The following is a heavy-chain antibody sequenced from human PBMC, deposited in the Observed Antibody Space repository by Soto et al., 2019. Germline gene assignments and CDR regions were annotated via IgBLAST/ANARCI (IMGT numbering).Heavy chain of an antibody. CDR3: ARVQPSPRTRIYGSGSKHWFDP. Sequence: SETLSLTCTVSGGSISSGGYYWSWIRQHPGKGLEWIGYIYYSGSTYYNPSLKSRVTISVDTSKNQFSLKLSSVTAADTAVYYCARVQPSPRTRIYGSGSKHWFDPWGQGTLVTVSS. J-gene: IGHJ5*02. CDR1: GGSISSGGYY. CDR2: IYYSGST. V-gene: IGHV4-31*03. D-gene: IGHD3-10*01.